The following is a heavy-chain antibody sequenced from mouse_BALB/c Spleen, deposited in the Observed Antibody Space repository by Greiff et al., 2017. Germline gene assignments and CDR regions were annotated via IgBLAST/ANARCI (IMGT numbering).Heavy chain of an antibody. CDR3: ARESDYDGAWFAY. V-gene: IGHV1-4*01. J-gene: IGHJ3*01. CDR2: INPSSGYT. Sequence: QVQLKQSGAELARPGASVKMSCKASGYTFTSYTMHWVKQRPGQGLEWIGYINPSSGYTNYNQKFKDKATLTADKSSSTAYMQLSSLTSEDSAVYYCARESDYDGAWFAYWGQGTLVTVSA. D-gene: IGHD2-4*01. CDR1: GYTFTSYT.